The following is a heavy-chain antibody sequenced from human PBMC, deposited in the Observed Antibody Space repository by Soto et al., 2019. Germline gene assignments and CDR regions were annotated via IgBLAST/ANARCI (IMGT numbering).Heavy chain of an antibody. D-gene: IGHD2-15*01. CDR2: IWYDGSNK. J-gene: IGHJ4*02. V-gene: IGHV3-33*01. CDR1: GFIFNEYG. Sequence: QVQLVESGGGVVQPGRSLRLSCAASGFIFNEYGVHWVRQAPGKGREWVAVIWYDGSNKYYADSVKGRFTFSRDNSKNTMSLQMISLRVEDTAMYYCARWGCSGSNCNLNQRSFDLWGQGTLVTVSS. CDR3: ARWGCSGSNCNLNQRSFDL.